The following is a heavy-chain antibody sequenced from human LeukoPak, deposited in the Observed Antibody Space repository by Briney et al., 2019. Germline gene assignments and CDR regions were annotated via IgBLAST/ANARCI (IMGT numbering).Heavy chain of an antibody. D-gene: IGHD6-13*01. V-gene: IGHV3-30*02. Sequence: PGGSLRLSCAASGFTFSSYGMHWVRQAPGKGLEWVAFIRYDGSNKYYADSVEGRFTISRDNSKNTLYLQMNSLRAEDTAVYYCAKDSTFLGIAAAGTLDWGQGTLVTVSS. CDR3: AKDSTFLGIAAAGTLD. CDR1: GFTFSSYG. J-gene: IGHJ4*02. CDR2: IRYDGSNK.